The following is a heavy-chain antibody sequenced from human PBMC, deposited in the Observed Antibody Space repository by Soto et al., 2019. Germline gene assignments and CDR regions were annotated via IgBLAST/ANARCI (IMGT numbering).Heavy chain of an antibody. Sequence: QVQLVQSGAEVKKPGASVKVSCKASGYMFSNYDIIWVRQATGQGLEWMGWMNPDSDKTDYAQKFQGRVTMTGNTSISTAYMEPTALTYEDTAIYYCARPGARYCGGDCYSSHWGQGTLVTVSS. J-gene: IGHJ4*02. CDR2: MNPDSDKT. CDR3: ARPGARYCGGDCYSSH. V-gene: IGHV1-8*01. CDR1: GYMFSNYD. D-gene: IGHD2-21*02.